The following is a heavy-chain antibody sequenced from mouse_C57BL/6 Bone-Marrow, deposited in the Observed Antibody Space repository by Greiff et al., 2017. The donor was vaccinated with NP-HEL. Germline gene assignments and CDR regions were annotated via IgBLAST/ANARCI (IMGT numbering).Heavy chain of an antibody. V-gene: IGHV1-82*01. CDR1: GYAFSSSW. CDR3: AYDGYSYWYFDV. D-gene: IGHD2-3*01. Sequence: QVQLKESGPELVKPGASVKISCKASGYAFSSSWMNWVKQRPGKGLEWIGRIYPGDGDTNYNGKFKGKATLTADKSSSTAYMQLSSLTSEDSAVYFCAYDGYSYWYFDVWGTGTTVTVSS. CDR2: IYPGDGDT. J-gene: IGHJ1*03.